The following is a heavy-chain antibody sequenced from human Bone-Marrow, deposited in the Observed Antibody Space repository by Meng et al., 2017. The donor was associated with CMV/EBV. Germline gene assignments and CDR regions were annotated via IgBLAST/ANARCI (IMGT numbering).Heavy chain of an antibody. CDR2: IYYSGST. Sequence: SETLSLTCTVSGGSVSNGSHYWSCIRQPPGKGLEWIGYIYYSGSTNYNPSLKSRVTISVDTSKNQFSLKLSPVTAADTAVYYCSRGIFSAITFFGVGLYYLDYWGQGTPVTVSS. J-gene: IGHJ4*02. D-gene: IGHD3-3*01. CDR3: SRGIFSAITFFGVGLYYLDY. V-gene: IGHV4-61*01. CDR1: GGSVSNGSHY.